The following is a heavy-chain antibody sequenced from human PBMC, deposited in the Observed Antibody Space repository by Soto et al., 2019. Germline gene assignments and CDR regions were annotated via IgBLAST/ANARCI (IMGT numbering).Heavy chain of an antibody. V-gene: IGHV3-23*01. D-gene: IGHD2-2*02. CDR3: AKDYPTELGIVVVPAAIAWGEQWLEGVFDY. J-gene: IGHJ4*02. CDR1: GFTFSSYA. Sequence: EVQLLESGGGLVQPGGSLRLSCAASGFTFSSYAMSWVRQAPGKGLEWVSAISGSGGSTYYADSVKGRFTISRDNSKNTLYLQMNSLRAEDTAVYYCAKDYPTELGIVVVPAAIAWGEQWLEGVFDYWGQGTLVTVSS. CDR2: ISGSGGST.